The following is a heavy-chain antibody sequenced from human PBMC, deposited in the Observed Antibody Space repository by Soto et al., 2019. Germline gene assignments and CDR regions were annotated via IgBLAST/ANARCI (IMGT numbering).Heavy chain of an antibody. D-gene: IGHD3-3*01. Sequence: QLHLVQSGAVVKKPGASVTVSCSASGYPVTAYYMHWVRQAPGRGLEGMGGINPATGAAKYTQTCQGRVPVNRDTSTSTVFMELSGQTSGETAVFYCARGGGVGVAGSAAFDMWGQGTLVTVSS. V-gene: IGHV1-2*02. CDR2: INPATGAA. CDR3: ARGGGVGVAGSAAFDM. J-gene: IGHJ3*02. CDR1: GYPVTAYY.